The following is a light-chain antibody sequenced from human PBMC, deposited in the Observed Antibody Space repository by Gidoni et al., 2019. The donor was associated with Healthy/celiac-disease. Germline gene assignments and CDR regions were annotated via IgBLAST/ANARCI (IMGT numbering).Light chain of an antibody. CDR2: EAS. CDR3: QQRSNWTYT. Sequence: IVLTQSPATLSLSPGERATLSCRASQSVSSYLAWYQQKPGQAPRLLIYEASNRATGIPARFSGSGSGTDFTLTISSLEPEDFAVYYCQQRSNWTYTFGQGTKLESK. V-gene: IGKV3-11*01. CDR1: QSVSSY. J-gene: IGKJ2*01.